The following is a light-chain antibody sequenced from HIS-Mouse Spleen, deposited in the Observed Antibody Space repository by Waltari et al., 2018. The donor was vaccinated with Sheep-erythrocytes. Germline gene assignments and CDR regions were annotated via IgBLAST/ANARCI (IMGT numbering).Light chain of an antibody. CDR2: SGS. J-gene: IGKJ3*01. Sequence: DIVMTQSPLSLPVTPGEPASISCRSSQSLLHSNGYNYLDWYLQKPGQSPQLLIYSGSNRASGVPDRFSGSGSGTDFTLKISRVEAEDVGVYYCMQALQTPIFTFGPGTKVDIK. CDR1: QSLLHSNGYNY. V-gene: IGKV2-28*01. CDR3: MQALQTPIFT.